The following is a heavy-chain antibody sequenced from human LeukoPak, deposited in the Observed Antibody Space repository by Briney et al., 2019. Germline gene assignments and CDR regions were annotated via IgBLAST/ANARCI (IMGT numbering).Heavy chain of an antibody. CDR1: GYTFTGYY. Sequence: ASVKVSCKASGYTFTGYYMHWVRQAPGQGLEWMGWINPNSGGTNYAQKFQGRVTMTRDTSISTACMELSRLRSDDTAVYYCARGVRSIVVVVAAGNWFDPWGQGTLVTVSS. V-gene: IGHV1-2*02. CDR2: INPNSGGT. CDR3: ARGVRSIVVVVAAGNWFDP. J-gene: IGHJ5*02. D-gene: IGHD2-15*01.